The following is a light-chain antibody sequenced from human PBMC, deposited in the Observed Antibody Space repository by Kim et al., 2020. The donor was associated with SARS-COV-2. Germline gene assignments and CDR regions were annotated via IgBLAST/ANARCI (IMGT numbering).Light chain of an antibody. CDR3: CSYAGSSTVV. V-gene: IGLV2-23*02. J-gene: IGLJ2*01. CDR2: EVS. Sequence: GQSITISCTGTSSDVWIYNLVSWYQHHPGKAPKLMIYEVSKRPSGVSNRFSGSKSGNTASLTISGLQAEDEGDYYCCSYAGSSTVVFGGGTQLTVL. CDR1: SSDVWIYNL.